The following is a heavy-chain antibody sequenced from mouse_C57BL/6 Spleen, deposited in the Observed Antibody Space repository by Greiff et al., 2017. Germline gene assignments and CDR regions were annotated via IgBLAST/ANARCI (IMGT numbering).Heavy chain of an antibody. Sequence: EVQLQQSGAELVKPGASVKLSCTASGFNIKDYYMHWVKQRTEQSLEWIGRIGPDDGDTKYAPKFQGKATITADTSSNTAYLQLSRLTSEDTAGYDCALWSSRDDYWGQGTTLTVSS. CDR3: ALWSSRDDY. CDR1: GFNIKDYY. CDR2: IGPDDGDT. V-gene: IGHV14-2*01. J-gene: IGHJ2*01. D-gene: IGHD6-5*01.